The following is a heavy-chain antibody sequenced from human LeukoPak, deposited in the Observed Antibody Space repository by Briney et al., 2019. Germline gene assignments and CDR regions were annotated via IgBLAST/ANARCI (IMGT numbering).Heavy chain of an antibody. CDR3: AKKGLVSGAGHFDY. Sequence: PGGSLRLSCAASGFTFANYAMSSVRQAPGKGLDWVSAINGGGGSTYYAASVKGRFTISRDNSKNTLFLQMNSLRAEDTAIYYCAKKGLVSGAGHFDYWGQGTLVTVSS. V-gene: IGHV3-23*01. J-gene: IGHJ4*02. CDR1: GFTFANYA. CDR2: INGGGGST. D-gene: IGHD1-26*01.